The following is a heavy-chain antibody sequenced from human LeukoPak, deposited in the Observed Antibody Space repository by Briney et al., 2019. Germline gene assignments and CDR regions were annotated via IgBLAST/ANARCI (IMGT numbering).Heavy chain of an antibody. CDR3: ATDLVVVLPAAYDN. J-gene: IGHJ4*02. D-gene: IGHD2-2*01. CDR1: GFIFSNYV. Sequence: GGSPRLSCSASGFIFSNYVMSWVRQSPGKGLEWVSTLSSSGGSTYHADSVKGRFTISRDNSKNTLYLQMNSLRAEDTAVYYCATDLVVVLPAAYDNWGQGALVTVSS. V-gene: IGHV3-23*01. CDR2: LSSSGGST.